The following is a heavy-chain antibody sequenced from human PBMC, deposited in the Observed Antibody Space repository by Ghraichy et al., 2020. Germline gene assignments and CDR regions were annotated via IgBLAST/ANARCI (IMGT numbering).Heavy chain of an antibody. V-gene: IGHV3-23*01. Sequence: GGSLRLSCAVSGFTFSTYVMSWVRQAPGKGLEWVSAIRGGGGSTYYADSVKGRFTISRDNSKNTLYLQMNSLSAEDTAVYYCAKLVTGYPNWFDPWGQGTLVTVSS. CDR3: AKLVTGYPNWFDP. J-gene: IGHJ5*02. D-gene: IGHD3-9*01. CDR2: IRGGGGST. CDR1: GFTFSTYV.